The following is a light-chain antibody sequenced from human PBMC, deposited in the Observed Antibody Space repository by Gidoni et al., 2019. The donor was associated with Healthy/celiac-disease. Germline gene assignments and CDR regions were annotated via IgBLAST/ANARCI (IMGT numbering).Light chain of an antibody. Sequence: DIVLPQSPAPLSLSPGESATLSCRASQSVSSYLAWYQQKPGQAPSLLIYDASNRATGIPARCSGSGSGTDFTLTISSLEPEEFAVYYCQQRSNWPRRTFGGGTKVEIK. CDR2: DAS. V-gene: IGKV3-11*01. J-gene: IGKJ4*01. CDR3: QQRSNWPRRT. CDR1: QSVSSY.